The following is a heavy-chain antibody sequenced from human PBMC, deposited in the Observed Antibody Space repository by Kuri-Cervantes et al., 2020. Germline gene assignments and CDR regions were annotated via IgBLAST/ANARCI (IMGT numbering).Heavy chain of an antibody. CDR3: AKGGGGGGYGRLDY. J-gene: IGHJ4*02. V-gene: IGHV3-30*02. CDR2: IRYDGNNK. Sequence: GGSLRLSCAASGFTFSSYGMHWVRQAPGKGLEWVAFIRYDGNNKYYADSVKGRFTISRDNSKNTLYLQMNSLRAEDTAVYYCAKGGGGGGYGRLDYWGQGTLVTVSS. D-gene: IGHD5-12*01. CDR1: GFTFSSYG.